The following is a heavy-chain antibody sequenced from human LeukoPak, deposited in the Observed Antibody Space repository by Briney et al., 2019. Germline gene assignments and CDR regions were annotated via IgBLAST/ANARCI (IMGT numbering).Heavy chain of an antibody. J-gene: IGHJ4*02. CDR2: IWYDGSNK. Sequence: GGSLRLSCAASGFTFSSYGMHWVRQAPGKGLEWVAVIWYDGSNKYYADSVKGRFTISRDNSKNTLYLQMNSLRAEDTAVYYCARGPLDPPGNSLRAGIGAYYFDYWGQGTLVTVSS. V-gene: IGHV3-33*01. D-gene: IGHD4-23*01. CDR1: GFTFSSYG. CDR3: ARGPLDPPGNSLRAGIGAYYFDY.